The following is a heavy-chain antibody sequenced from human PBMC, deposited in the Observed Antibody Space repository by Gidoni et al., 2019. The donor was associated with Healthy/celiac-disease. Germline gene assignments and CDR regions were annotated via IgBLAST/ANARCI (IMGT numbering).Heavy chain of an antibody. J-gene: IGHJ4*02. CDR3: ARNRHGSGGSCYGDFDY. CDR2: MNPNSGNT. V-gene: IGHV1-8*01. Sequence: QVQLVQSGAEVKKPGASVKVTCKASGYTFTRYDINWVRQATGQGRAWMGWMNPNSGNTGYAQKFQGRVTMTRNTSISTAYMELRSLRSEDTAVYYCARNRHGSGGSCYGDFDYWGQGTLVTVSS. CDR1: GYTFTRYD. D-gene: IGHD2-15*01.